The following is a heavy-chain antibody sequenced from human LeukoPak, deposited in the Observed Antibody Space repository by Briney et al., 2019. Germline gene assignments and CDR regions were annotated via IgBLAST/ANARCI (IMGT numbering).Heavy chain of an antibody. Sequence: GGSLRLSCAASGFTFSSYWIHWVRQAPGKGLVWVSRINSDGSSTSYADSVKGRFTISRDNAKNTLYLQMNSLRAEDTAVYYCAREYQLLEENWFDPWGQGTLVTVSS. CDR1: GFTFSSYW. D-gene: IGHD2-2*01. V-gene: IGHV3-74*01. CDR2: INSDGSST. J-gene: IGHJ5*02. CDR3: AREYQLLEENWFDP.